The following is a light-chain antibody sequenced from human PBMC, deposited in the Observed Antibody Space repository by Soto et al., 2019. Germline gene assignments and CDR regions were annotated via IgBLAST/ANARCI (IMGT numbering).Light chain of an antibody. J-gene: IGKJ5*01. Sequence: EIVLTQSPVTLPWSPGESATLSCRASQSVSSSYLSWYQQKPGQAPRLLIHGTSDRATGIPDRFSGSGSGTDFTLTITSLEPEDFAVYYCQQYGRLPPYTFGQGTRLEIK. V-gene: IGKV3-20*01. CDR2: GTS. CDR3: QQYGRLPPYT. CDR1: QSVSSSY.